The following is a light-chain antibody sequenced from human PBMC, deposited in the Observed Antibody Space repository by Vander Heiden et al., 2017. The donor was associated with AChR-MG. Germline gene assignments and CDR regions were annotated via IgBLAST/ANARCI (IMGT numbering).Light chain of an antibody. CDR2: DVT. CDR1: GRDVGGHDS. J-gene: IGLJ3*02. V-gene: IGLV2-14*03. CDR3: SSSTAFNTWL. Sequence: QSALTQPASVSGSPGQSITISCPGTGRDVGGHDSLSWYQHRPGKAPQVLFHDVTRRPAGVSDRFSGSKSGDTASLTISGLRAEDEATYYCSSSTAFNTWLFGGGTKVTVL.